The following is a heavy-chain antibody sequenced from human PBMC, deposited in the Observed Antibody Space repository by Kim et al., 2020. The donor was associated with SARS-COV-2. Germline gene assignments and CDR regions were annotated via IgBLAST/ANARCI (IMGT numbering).Heavy chain of an antibody. Sequence: YADSGRGRLTISRDNAKNSLVLQMNSLRAEDTGLYYCAKERSGWYRYCDLWGRGTLVTVSS. V-gene: IGHV3-9*01. D-gene: IGHD6-19*01. J-gene: IGHJ2*01. CDR3: AKERSGWYRYCDL.